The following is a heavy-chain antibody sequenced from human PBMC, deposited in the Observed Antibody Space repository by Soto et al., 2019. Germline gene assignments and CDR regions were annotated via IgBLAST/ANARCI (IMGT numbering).Heavy chain of an antibody. CDR1: GYTFTSYG. V-gene: IGHV1-18*04. Sequence: QVQLVQSGAEVKKPGASVKVSCKASGYTFTSYGISWVRQAPGQGLEWMGWISAYNGNTNYAQKLQGRVTMTTDTSTSSAYMELRSLRSDDTAVYYCARADIVVVPAAIGNAFDIWGQGTMVTVSS. CDR3: ARADIVVVPAAIGNAFDI. D-gene: IGHD2-2*01. J-gene: IGHJ3*02. CDR2: ISAYNGNT.